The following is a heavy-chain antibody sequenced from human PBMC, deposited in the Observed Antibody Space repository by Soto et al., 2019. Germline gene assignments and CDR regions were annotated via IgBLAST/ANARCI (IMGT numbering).Heavy chain of an antibody. Sequence: QVQLVESGGGVVKPGGSLRLSCSASGFSFSDYYMTWVRQAPGKGLEWISFISGSGTNIYYAESVEGRFTISRDNARNSVHLQMNDLRGGDTDRYFCAKMSSTDSYDPVFSWGQGTVVTVSS. D-gene: IGHD2-2*01. V-gene: IGHV3-11*01. CDR2: ISGSGTNI. J-gene: IGHJ4*02. CDR3: AKMSSTDSYDPVFS. CDR1: GFSFSDYY.